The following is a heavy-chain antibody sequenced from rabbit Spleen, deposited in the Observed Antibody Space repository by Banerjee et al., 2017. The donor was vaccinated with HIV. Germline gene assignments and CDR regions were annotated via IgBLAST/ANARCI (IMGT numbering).Heavy chain of an antibody. CDR1: GFSFSGSSY. CDR3: ARDLPGSGIACDL. Sequence: QSLEESGGDLVKPGASLTLTCTASGFSFSGSSYMCWVRQAPGKGLEWIGCIYTGSSGNFVYASWAKGRFTISKTSSTTVTLQMTSLTVADTATYFCARDLPGSGIACDLWGQGTLVTVS. D-gene: IGHD1-1*01. J-gene: IGHJ6*01. V-gene: IGHV1S40*01. CDR2: IYTGSSGNF.